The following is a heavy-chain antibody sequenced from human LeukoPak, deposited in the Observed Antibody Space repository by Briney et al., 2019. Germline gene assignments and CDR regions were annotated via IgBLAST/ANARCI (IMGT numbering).Heavy chain of an antibody. D-gene: IGHD2-2*01. Sequence: PSETLSLTCAVYGGSFSGYYWSWIRQPPGKGLEWIGEINHSGSTNYNPSLKSRVTISVDTSKNQFSLKLSSVTAADTAVYYCARHFGDIVVVPAAENWFDPWGQGTLVTVSS. V-gene: IGHV4-34*01. J-gene: IGHJ5*02. CDR2: INHSGST. CDR1: GGSFSGYY. CDR3: ARHFGDIVVVPAAENWFDP.